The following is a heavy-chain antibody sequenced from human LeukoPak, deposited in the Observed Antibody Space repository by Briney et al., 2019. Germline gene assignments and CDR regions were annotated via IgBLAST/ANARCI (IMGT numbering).Heavy chain of an antibody. D-gene: IGHD3-10*01. J-gene: IGHJ4*02. CDR3: ASDRIWFGESTNEY. CDR2: IYTSGST. CDR1: GGSINSGSYY. V-gene: IGHV4-61*02. Sequence: SETLSLTCTVSGGSINSGSYYWHWIRHPAGKGLERIGRIYTSGSTEYNPSLKSRVTISVDTSKNPFSLKLTSVTAADTAFYYCASDRIWFGESTNEYWGQGTLVTVSS.